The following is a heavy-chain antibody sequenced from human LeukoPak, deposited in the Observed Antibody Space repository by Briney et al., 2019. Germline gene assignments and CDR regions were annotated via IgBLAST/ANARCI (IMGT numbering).Heavy chain of an antibody. D-gene: IGHD3-10*01. J-gene: IGHJ5*02. Sequence: SVKVSCKASGGTFSSYAISWVRQAPGQGLEWMGGIIPIFGTANYAQKFRGRVTITADESTSTAYMELSSLRSEDTAVYYCARGSYRVRDRPGWFDPWGQGTLVTVSS. CDR3: ARGSYRVRDRPGWFDP. CDR1: GGTFSSYA. V-gene: IGHV1-69*01. CDR2: IIPIFGTA.